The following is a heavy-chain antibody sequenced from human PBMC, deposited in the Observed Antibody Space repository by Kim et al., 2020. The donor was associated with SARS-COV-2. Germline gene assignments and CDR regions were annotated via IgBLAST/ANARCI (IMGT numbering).Heavy chain of an antibody. V-gene: IGHV3-30*18. J-gene: IGHJ6*02. CDR3: AKDRSWYYYYYGMDV. Sequence: GGSLRLSCAASGFTFSSYGMHWVRQAPGKGLEWVAVISYDGSNKYYADSVKGRFTISRDNSKNTLYLQMNSLRAEDTAVYYCAKDRSWYYYYYGMDVWGQGTTVTVSS. CDR2: ISYDGSNK. D-gene: IGHD6-13*01. CDR1: GFTFSSYG.